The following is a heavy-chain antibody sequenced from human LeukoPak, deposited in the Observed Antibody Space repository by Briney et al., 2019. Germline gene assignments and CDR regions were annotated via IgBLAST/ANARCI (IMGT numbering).Heavy chain of an antibody. CDR2: IIPILGIA. J-gene: IGHJ4*02. Sequence: SVKVSCKASGGTFSSYTISWVRQAPGQGLEWMGRIIPILGIANYAQKFQGRVTITTDESTSTAYMELSGLRSEDTAVYYCARTEVYYDSSGYYYAAFDYWGQGTLVTVSS. D-gene: IGHD3-22*01. CDR3: ARTEVYYDSSGYYYAAFDY. V-gene: IGHV1-69*02. CDR1: GGTFSSYT.